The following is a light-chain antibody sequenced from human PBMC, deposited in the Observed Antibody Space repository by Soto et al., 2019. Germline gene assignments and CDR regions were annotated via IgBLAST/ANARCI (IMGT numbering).Light chain of an antibody. J-gene: IGKJ2*01. CDR3: QQSYSTPYT. CDR2: AAS. V-gene: IGKV1-39*01. Sequence: DIHMTQSPSSLSASVGDRVTITCRASQSISNYLNWYQQKPGKAPKLLIYAASSLQSRAPSRFSGSGSGTEFTLTISSLPPEDFATYYCQQSYSTPYTFGQGTKLEIK. CDR1: QSISNY.